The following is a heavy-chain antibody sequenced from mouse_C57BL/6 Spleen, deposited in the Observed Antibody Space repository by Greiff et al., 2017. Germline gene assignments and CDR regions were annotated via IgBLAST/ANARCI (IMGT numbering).Heavy chain of an antibody. D-gene: IGHD2-3*01. CDR1: GFSLTSYA. Sequence: QVQLKESGPGLVAPSQSLSITCTVSGFSLTSYAISWVRQPPGKGLEWLGVIWPGGGTNYNSALKSRLSISKDNSKSQVFLKMNSMQADDTARYYCGRNGGWLLPFDYWGKGTTLTVSS. CDR3: GRNGGWLLPFDY. V-gene: IGHV2-9-1*01. J-gene: IGHJ2*01. CDR2: IWPGGGT.